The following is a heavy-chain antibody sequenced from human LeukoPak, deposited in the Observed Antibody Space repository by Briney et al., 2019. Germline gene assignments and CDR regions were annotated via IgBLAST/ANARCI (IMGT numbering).Heavy chain of an antibody. V-gene: IGHV1-2*02. CDR2: INPNSDGT. J-gene: IGHJ4*02. D-gene: IGHD3-10*01. Sequence: ASVTVSCLASGYTYTGFYMHWVRQPHGQGLEWMGWINPNSDGTNYAQKFQGRVTMTRDTSISTAYMELSRLRSDDTAVYYCAGLYYAASGANDCWGQGTLVTVSS. CDR3: AGLYYAASGANDC. CDR1: GYTYTGFY.